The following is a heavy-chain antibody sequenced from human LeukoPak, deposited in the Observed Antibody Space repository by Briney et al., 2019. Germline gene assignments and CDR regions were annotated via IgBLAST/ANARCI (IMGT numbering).Heavy chain of an antibody. J-gene: IGHJ4*02. CDR2: ISGSGGST. V-gene: IGHV3-23*01. CDR3: AKDRSWFGELLDY. D-gene: IGHD3-10*01. Sequence: PGGSLRLSCAASGFTFSSYAMSWVRQAPGKGLEWVSAISGSGGSTYYADSVKGRFTISGDNSKNTLYLQMNSLRAEDTAVYYCAKDRSWFGELLDYWGQGTLVTVSS. CDR1: GFTFSSYA.